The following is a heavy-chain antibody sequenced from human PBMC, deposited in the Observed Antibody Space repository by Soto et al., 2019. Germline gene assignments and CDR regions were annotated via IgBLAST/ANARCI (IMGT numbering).Heavy chain of an antibody. CDR3: ARGDRYYYYGMDV. Sequence: ASVKVSCKASGYTFTGYYMHWVRQAPGQGLEWMGWINPNSGGTNYAQKFQGWVTMTRDTSISTAYMELSRLRSDDTAVYYCARGDRYYYYGMDVWGQGTKVTVSS. J-gene: IGHJ6*02. CDR2: INPNSGGT. V-gene: IGHV1-2*04. CDR1: GYTFTGYY.